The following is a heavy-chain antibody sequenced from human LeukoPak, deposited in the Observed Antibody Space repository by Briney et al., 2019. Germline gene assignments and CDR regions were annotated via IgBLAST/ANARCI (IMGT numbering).Heavy chain of an antibody. CDR2: ISSSGSTI. CDR1: RFTLSDYY. D-gene: IGHD3-22*01. V-gene: IGHV3-11*04. CDR3: ARDQGVSFDY. J-gene: IGHJ4*02. Sequence: PGGSLRLSCAPSRFTLSDYYTSWIRHAPGEGLEWVSYISSSGSTIYYADSVKGRFTISRDNAKHSLYLQMNSLRAEDTAVYYCARDQGVSFDYWGQGTLVTVSS.